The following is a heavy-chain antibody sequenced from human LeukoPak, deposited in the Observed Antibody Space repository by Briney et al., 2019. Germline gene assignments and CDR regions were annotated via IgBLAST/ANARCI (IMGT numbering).Heavy chain of an antibody. V-gene: IGHV3-21*01. CDR3: ARGADGVSSNSRGWFDP. D-gene: IGHD2-15*01. Sequence: GGSLRLSCTASGFTFSSYSMNWVRQAPGKGLEWVSSISTSSSYIYYADSVKGRFTISRDNARNSLYLQMNTLRAEDTAVYSCARGADGVSSNSRGWFDPWGQGTLVAVSS. J-gene: IGHJ5*02. CDR1: GFTFSSYS. CDR2: ISTSSSYI.